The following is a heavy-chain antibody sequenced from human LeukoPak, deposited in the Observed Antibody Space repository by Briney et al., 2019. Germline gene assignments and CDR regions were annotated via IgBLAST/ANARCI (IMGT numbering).Heavy chain of an antibody. CDR3: AKGADYDSSGPFDS. CDR2: ISGGGGST. D-gene: IGHD3-22*01. J-gene: IGHJ4*02. CDR1: GFSFSSHA. V-gene: IGHV3-23*01. Sequence: PGGSLRLSCAASGFSFSSHAMSWVRQAPGKGLEWFSTISGGGGSTYYADSVKGRFTISRDNSKNTLYLQMNSLRAEDTAVYYCAKGADYDSSGPFDSWGQGTLVTVSS.